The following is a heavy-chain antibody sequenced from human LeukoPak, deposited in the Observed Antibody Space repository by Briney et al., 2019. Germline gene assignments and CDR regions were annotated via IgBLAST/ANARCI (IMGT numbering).Heavy chain of an antibody. D-gene: IGHD3-22*01. CDR1: GYTFTSYD. CDR3: ARSTGDYDSSGYYWNWFDP. CDR2: INPNSGGT. J-gene: IGHJ5*02. V-gene: IGHV1-2*02. Sequence: ASVKVSCKASGYTFTSYDINWVRQAPGQGLEWMGWINPNSGGTNYAQKFQGRVTMTRDTSISTAYMELSRLRSDDTAVYYCARSTGDYDSSGYYWNWFDPWGQGTLVTVSS.